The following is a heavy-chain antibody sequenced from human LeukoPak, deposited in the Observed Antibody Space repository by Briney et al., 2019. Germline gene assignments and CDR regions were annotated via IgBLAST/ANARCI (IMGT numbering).Heavy chain of an antibody. CDR2: IYYSGST. V-gene: IGHV4-59*08. J-gene: IGHJ6*02. Sequence: SETLSLTCTVSGGSISSYYRSWIRQPPGKGLEWIGYIYYSGSTNYNPSLKSRVTISVDTSKNQFSLKLSSVTAADTAVYYCARHGTAAAGGYYYGMDVWGQGTTVTVSS. D-gene: IGHD6-13*01. CDR3: ARHGTAAAGGYYYGMDV. CDR1: GGSISSYY.